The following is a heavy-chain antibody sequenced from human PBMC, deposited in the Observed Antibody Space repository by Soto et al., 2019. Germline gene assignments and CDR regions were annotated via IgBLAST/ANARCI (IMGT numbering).Heavy chain of an antibody. Sequence: GGALIRHCTASGFTFSSYGVHWVRQAPGTGLAWVSFISYDGSNKYYADSVKGRFTISRDNSKNTLYLQMNSLRAEDTAVYYCAKSLRYYDSSGTSGAFDIWGQGTMVTVSS. CDR3: AKSLRYYDSSGTSGAFDI. CDR2: ISYDGSNK. J-gene: IGHJ3*02. V-gene: IGHV3-30*18. D-gene: IGHD3-22*01. CDR1: GFTFSSYG.